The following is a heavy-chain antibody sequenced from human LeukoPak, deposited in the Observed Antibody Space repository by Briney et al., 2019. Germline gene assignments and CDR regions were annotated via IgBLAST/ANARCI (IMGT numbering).Heavy chain of an antibody. CDR3: ARGAGNSRPY. V-gene: IGHV3-48*04. Sequence: GGSLRLPCAASGFTFSTYSMNWVRQAPGKGLEWVSYISSNSRTIYYADPVKGRFTISRDNAKNSLYLQMNSLRAEDTAVYYCARGAGNSRPYWGQGTLVTVSS. D-gene: IGHD3-16*02. CDR2: ISSNSRTI. J-gene: IGHJ4*02. CDR1: GFTFSTYS.